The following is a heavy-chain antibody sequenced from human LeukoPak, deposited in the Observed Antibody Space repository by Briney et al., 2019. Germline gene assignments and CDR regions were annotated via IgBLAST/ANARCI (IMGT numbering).Heavy chain of an antibody. Sequence: PSETLSLTCTVSGGSVSSSTNYWGWIRQPPGKGLEWIGTIYYSGSTYYNPSLKSRVSLSVNTSKNHFSLKLSSVTAADTAVYYCARAADSSGWTDYWGQGTLVTVSS. CDR1: GGSVSSSTNY. D-gene: IGHD6-19*01. J-gene: IGHJ4*02. V-gene: IGHV4-39*07. CDR3: ARAADSSGWTDY. CDR2: IYYSGST.